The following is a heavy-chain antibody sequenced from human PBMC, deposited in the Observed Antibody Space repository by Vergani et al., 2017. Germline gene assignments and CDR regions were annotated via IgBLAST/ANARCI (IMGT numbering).Heavy chain of an antibody. Sequence: EVQLVESGGGLVQPGRSLRLSCAASGFTFDDYAMHWVRQAPGKGLEWVSGISWNSGSIGYADSVKGRFTISRDNAKNSLYLQMNSLRAEDTALYYCAKDKVIWGSYRSGFFDYWGQGTLVTVSS. D-gene: IGHD3-16*02. V-gene: IGHV3-9*01. CDR3: AKDKVIWGSYRSGFFDY. J-gene: IGHJ4*02. CDR2: ISWNSGSI. CDR1: GFTFDDYA.